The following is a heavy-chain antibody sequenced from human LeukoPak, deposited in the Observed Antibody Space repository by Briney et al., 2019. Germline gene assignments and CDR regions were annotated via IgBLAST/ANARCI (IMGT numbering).Heavy chain of an antibody. Sequence: KPSESLSLTCDVYGGSFSGYYWSWTRQPPGKGLEWIGEISHSGRINYNPSLKSRVSISVDMSKNQFSLKLRSVTAADTAVYYCARGPHDYTSGWYTWGQGTLVTVSS. CDR1: GGSFSGYY. CDR2: ISHSGRI. J-gene: IGHJ5*02. D-gene: IGHD6-19*01. CDR3: ARGPHDYTSGWYT. V-gene: IGHV4-34*01.